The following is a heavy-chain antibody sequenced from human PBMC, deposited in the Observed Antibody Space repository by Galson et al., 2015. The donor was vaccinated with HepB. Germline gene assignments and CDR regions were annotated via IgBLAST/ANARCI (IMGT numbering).Heavy chain of an antibody. CDR2: ISYDGSNK. CDR3: ARDYSSSWYWVWYFDY. D-gene: IGHD6-13*01. Sequence: SLRLSCAASGFTFSSYAMHWVRQAPGKGLEWVAVISYDGSNKYYADSVKGRFTISRDNSKNTLYLQMNSLRAEDTAVYYCARDYSSSWYWVWYFDYWSQGTLVTVSS. V-gene: IGHV3-30-3*01. J-gene: IGHJ4*02. CDR1: GFTFSSYA.